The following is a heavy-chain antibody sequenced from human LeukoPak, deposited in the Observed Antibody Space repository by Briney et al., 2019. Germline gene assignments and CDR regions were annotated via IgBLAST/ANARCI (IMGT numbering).Heavy chain of an antibody. V-gene: IGHV4-59*08. CDR3: ARHVVVEAASDAFDI. CDR1: GGSISSHY. Sequence: PSETLSLTCTVSGGSISSHYWSRIRQPPGKGLEWIGYIYYSGSTNYNPSLKSRVTISVDTSKNQFSLKLSSVTAADTAVYYCARHVVVEAASDAFDIWGQGTMVTVSS. CDR2: IYYSGST. J-gene: IGHJ3*02. D-gene: IGHD6-13*01.